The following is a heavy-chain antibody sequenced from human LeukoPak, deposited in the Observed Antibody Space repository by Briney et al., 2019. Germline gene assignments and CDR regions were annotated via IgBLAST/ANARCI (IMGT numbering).Heavy chain of an antibody. J-gene: IGHJ3*02. Sequence: GGSLRLSCAASGFTFSSYSMNWVRQAPGKGLEWVSSISSSSSYIYYADSVKGRFTISRDNAKNSLYLQMNSLRAEDMALYYCAKDLSGMALGAFDIWGQGTMVTVSS. CDR1: GFTFSSYS. CDR3: AKDLSGMALGAFDI. D-gene: IGHD1-26*01. V-gene: IGHV3-21*04. CDR2: ISSSSSYI.